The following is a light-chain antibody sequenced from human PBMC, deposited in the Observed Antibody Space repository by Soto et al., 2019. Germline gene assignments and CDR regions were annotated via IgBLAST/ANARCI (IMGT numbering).Light chain of an antibody. CDR1: QTIRSW. Sequence: DIQMTQSPSTLSASVGDRVTITCRASQTIRSWLAWYQQKPGKAPKLLIYDASSLESGVPSRFSGSGSGTEFTLTISSLQPDDFATYYCQQFHSYLTFGGGTRLEIK. J-gene: IGKJ5*01. V-gene: IGKV1-5*01. CDR2: DAS. CDR3: QQFHSYLT.